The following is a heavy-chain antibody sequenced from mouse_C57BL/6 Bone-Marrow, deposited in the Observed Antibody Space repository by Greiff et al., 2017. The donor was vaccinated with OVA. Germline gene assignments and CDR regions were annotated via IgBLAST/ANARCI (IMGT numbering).Heavy chain of an antibody. CDR2: IDPSDSYT. CDR1: GYTFTSYW. J-gene: IGHJ1*03. Sequence: QVQLQQPGAELVMPGASVKLSCKASGYTFTSYWMHWVKQRPGQGLEWIGEIDPSDSYTNYNQKFKGKSTLTVDKSSSTAYMQLSSLTSEDSAVYYCARSSHWYFDVWGTGTTGTVSS. V-gene: IGHV1-69*01. CDR3: ARSSHWYFDV. D-gene: IGHD6-2*01.